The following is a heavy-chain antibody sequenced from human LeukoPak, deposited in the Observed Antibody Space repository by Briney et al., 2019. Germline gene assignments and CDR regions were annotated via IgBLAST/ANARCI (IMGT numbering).Heavy chain of an antibody. CDR1: GGSNSSYY. J-gene: IGHJ3*02. CDR3: ASRGYDSSGYDTFDI. V-gene: IGHV4-59*08. CDR2: IYYSGST. D-gene: IGHD3-22*01. Sequence: SETLSLTCTVSGGSNSSYYWSWIRQPPGKGLEWIGYIYYSGSTNYNPSLKSRVTISVDTSKNQFSLKLSSVTAADTAVYYCASRGYDSSGYDTFDIWGQGTMVTVSS.